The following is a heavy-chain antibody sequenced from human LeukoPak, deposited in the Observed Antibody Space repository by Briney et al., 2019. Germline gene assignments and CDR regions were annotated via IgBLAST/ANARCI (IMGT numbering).Heavy chain of an antibody. CDR1: VYTFTSYG. CDR2: ISVYNGNT. CDR3: ARGGTSSWVGSFDF. D-gene: IGHD6-13*01. J-gene: IGHJ4*02. V-gene: IGHV1-18*01. Sequence: ASVKVSCKASVYTFTSYGISWVRQAPGQGLEWMGWISVYNGNTNYAQKLQGRVTTTTDTSTSTVYMELRSLRSDDTAVYYCARGGTSSWVGSFDFWGQGSLVTVSS.